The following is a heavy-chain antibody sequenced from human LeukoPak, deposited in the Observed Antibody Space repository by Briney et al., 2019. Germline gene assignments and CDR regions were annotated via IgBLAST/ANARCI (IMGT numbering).Heavy chain of an antibody. CDR2: INPSGGST. D-gene: IGHD6-19*01. V-gene: IGHV1-46*01. Sequence: ASVTVSCTASGYTFTSYYMLWVRRAPGQGLEWMGIINPSGGSTSYAQKFQGRVTMTRDTSTSTVYMELSSLRSEDTAVYYCARERGIAVSNRRESYFEYWGQGTLVTVSS. CDR1: GYTFTSYY. J-gene: IGHJ4*02. CDR3: ARERGIAVSNRRESYFEY.